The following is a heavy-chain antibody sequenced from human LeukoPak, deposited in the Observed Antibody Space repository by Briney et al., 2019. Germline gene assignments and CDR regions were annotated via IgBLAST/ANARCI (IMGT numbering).Heavy chain of an antibody. CDR2: ISYIGST. J-gene: IGHJ3*02. CDR1: ADSFSSHY. Sequence: PSETLSLTCAVSADSFSSHYWTWIRQAPGKGLEWIGYISYIGSTNYNPSLKSRVTISIDTSKNQFSLKLSSVTAADTAVYYCARDLVTVTKGFYIWGQGTMVSVSS. CDR3: ARDLVTVTKGFYI. V-gene: IGHV4-59*11. D-gene: IGHD4-11*01.